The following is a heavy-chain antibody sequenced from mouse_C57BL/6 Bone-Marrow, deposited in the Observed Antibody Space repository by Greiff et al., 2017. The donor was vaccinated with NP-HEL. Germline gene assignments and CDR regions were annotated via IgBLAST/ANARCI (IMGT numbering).Heavy chain of an antibody. CDR1: GFSLTSYG. Sequence: QVQLQQSGPGLVQPSQSLSITCTVSGFSLTSYGVHWVRQSPGKGLEWLGVIWRGGSTDYNAAFMSRLSITKDNSKSQVFFKMNSLQADDTAIYDCAKKYYGSGELAYWGQGTLVTVSA. CDR3: AKKYYGSGELAY. D-gene: IGHD1-1*01. V-gene: IGHV2-5*01. CDR2: IWRGGST. J-gene: IGHJ3*01.